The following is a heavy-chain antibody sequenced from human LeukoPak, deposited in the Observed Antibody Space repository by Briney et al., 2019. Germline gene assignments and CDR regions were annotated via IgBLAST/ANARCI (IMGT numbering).Heavy chain of an antibody. J-gene: IGHJ4*02. D-gene: IGHD2-15*01. CDR1: GFTFSSHA. Sequence: PGGSLRLSCAASGFTFSSHAMHWVRQAPGKGLEWVAVISYDGSNKYYADSVKGRFTISRDNSKNTLYLQMNSLRAEDTAVYYCASHDIVVVVAATHWGQGTLVTVSS. V-gene: IGHV3-30-3*01. CDR3: ASHDIVVVVAATH. CDR2: ISYDGSNK.